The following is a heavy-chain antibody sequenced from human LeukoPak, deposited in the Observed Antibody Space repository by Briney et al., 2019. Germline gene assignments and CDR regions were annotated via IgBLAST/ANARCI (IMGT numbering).Heavy chain of an antibody. Sequence: SQTLSLTCAISGDSVSSNSAAWNWIRQSPSRGLEWLGRTYYRSKWYNNYAVSVKSRITINPDTSKNQFSLKLSSVTAADTAVYYCARGSSWYPYNWFDPWGQGTLVTVSS. CDR3: ARGSSWYPYNWFDP. D-gene: IGHD6-13*01. CDR2: TYYRSKWYN. V-gene: IGHV6-1*01. CDR1: GDSVSSNSAA. J-gene: IGHJ5*02.